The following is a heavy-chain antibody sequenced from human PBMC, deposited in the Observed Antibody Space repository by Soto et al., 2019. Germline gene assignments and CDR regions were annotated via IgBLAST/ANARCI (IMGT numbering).Heavy chain of an antibody. D-gene: IGHD2-15*01. CDR1: GFTFSDYY. Sequence: GGSLRLSCAASGFTFSDYYMSWIRQAPGKGLEWVSYISSSGSTIYYADSVKGRFTISRDNAKNSLYLQMNSLRAEDTAVYYCARPVGYCSGGSCYSFYFDYWGQGTLVTVSS. CDR2: ISSSGSTI. CDR3: ARPVGYCSGGSCYSFYFDY. V-gene: IGHV3-11*01. J-gene: IGHJ4*02.